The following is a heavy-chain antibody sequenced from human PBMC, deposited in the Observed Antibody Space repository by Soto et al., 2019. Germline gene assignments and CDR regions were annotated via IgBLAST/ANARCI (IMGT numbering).Heavy chain of an antibody. D-gene: IGHD6-13*01. V-gene: IGHV4-31*03. CDR1: GGSISSGGYY. J-gene: IGHJ5*02. Sequence: QVQLQEEGPGLVMPSQTLSLTCTVSGGSISSGGYYWSWIRQHPGKGLEWIGYIYYSGSTYYNPSLKSRVTISVDRSKNQFSLKLSSVTAADTAVYYCARNSRRWPGPRNWLDPWGQGTLVTVSS. CDR2: IYYSGST. CDR3: ARNSRRWPGPRNWLDP.